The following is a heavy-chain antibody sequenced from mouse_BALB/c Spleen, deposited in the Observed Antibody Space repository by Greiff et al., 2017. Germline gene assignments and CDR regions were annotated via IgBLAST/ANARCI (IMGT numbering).Heavy chain of an antibody. CDR2: ISSGGSYT. V-gene: IGHV5-9-4*01. CDR1: GFTFSSYA. J-gene: IGHJ4*01. D-gene: IGHD2-4*01. Sequence: VKVVESGGGLVKPGGSLKLSCAASGFTFSSYAMSWVRQSPEKRLEWVAEISSGGSYTYYPDTVTGRFTISRDNAKNTLYLEMSSLRSEDTAMYYCARFTMITTRGYYYAMDYWGQGTSVTVSS. CDR3: ARFTMITTRGYYYAMDY.